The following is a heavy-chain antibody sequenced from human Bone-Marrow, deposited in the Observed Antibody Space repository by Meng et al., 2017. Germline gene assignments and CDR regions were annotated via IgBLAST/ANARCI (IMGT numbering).Heavy chain of an antibody. CDR1: GFTFSSYA. Sequence: GGSLRLSCAASGFTFSSYAMHWVRQAPGKGLEWVAVISYDGSNKYYADSVKGRFTISRDNSKNTLYLQMNSLRAEDTAVYYCARDLLSTAIDYWGQGTLVTVSS. V-gene: IGHV3-30*01. CDR3: ARDLLSTAIDY. D-gene: IGHD2-21*02. J-gene: IGHJ4*02. CDR2: ISYDGSNK.